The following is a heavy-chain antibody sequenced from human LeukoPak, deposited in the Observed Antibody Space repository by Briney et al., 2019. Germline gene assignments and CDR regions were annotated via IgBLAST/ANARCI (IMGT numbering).Heavy chain of an antibody. CDR1: GGSISSYY. D-gene: IGHD3-22*01. CDR2: ISYSGST. CDR3: ARGPPQYYYDSSGYYSD. Sequence: SETLSLTCSVSGGSISSYYWSWIRQPPGKGLEWIGHISYSGSTNYNPSLKSRVTISVDTSKNQFSLKLSSVTAADTAVYYCARGPPQYYYDSSGYYSDWGQGTLVTVSS. J-gene: IGHJ4*02. V-gene: IGHV4-59*01.